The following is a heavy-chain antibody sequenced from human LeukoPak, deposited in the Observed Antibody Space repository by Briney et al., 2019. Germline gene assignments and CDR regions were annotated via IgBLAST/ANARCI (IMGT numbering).Heavy chain of an antibody. CDR3: ARLIAAAGDNWFDP. V-gene: IGHV1-2*02. CDR2: INPNSGGT. J-gene: IGHJ5*02. D-gene: IGHD6-13*01. CDR1: GDTLTGYY. Sequence: ASVKVSCKASGDTLTGYYIHWVRQAPGQGLEWMGWINPNSGGTNYAQRFQGRVTMTRDTSISTAYMELSRLRSDDTAVYYCARLIAAAGDNWFDPWGQGTLVTVSS.